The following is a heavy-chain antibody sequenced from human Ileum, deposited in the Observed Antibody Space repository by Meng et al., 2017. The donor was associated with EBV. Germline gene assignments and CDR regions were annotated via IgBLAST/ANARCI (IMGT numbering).Heavy chain of an antibody. CDR3: ARRYYGVPFDN. D-gene: IGHD3-3*01. CDR2: IYYSGST. Sequence: GPALGTPAGTLPLTCASSGDPIGSINHWGGWIRQPPGKGLEWVGTIYYSGSTFYNPSLKSRVTISLDTSKNQFSLKVSSVTAADTAVYYCARRYYGVPFDNWGQGTLVTVSS. V-gene: IGHV4-39*01. J-gene: IGHJ4*02. CDR1: GDPIGSINHW.